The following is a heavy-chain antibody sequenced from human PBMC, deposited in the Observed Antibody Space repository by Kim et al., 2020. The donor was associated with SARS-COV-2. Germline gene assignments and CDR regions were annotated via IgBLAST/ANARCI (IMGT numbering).Heavy chain of an antibody. CDR3: ARGSYGSSWPLPDY. D-gene: IGHD6-13*01. Sequence: SETLSLTCAVYGGSFSGYYWSWIRQPPGKGLEWIGEINHSGSTNYKPSLKSRVTISVDTSKNQFSLKLSSVTAADTAVSYCARGSYGSSWPLPDYWGQGT. V-gene: IGHV4-34*01. J-gene: IGHJ4*02. CDR2: INHSGST. CDR1: GGSFSGYY.